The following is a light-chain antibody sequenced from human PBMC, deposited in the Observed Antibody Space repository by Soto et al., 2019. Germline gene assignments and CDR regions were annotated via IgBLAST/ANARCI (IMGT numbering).Light chain of an antibody. J-gene: IGKJ5*01. CDR2: KAS. Sequence: DIQMTQSPSTLSASVGDRVTITCRASQSISSWLAWYQQKPGKAPKLLIYKASSLESGVPSRFSGSGSGTEFTLTISSLQPADFATYYCQQYNSYLTFGQGTRLEIK. V-gene: IGKV1-5*03. CDR3: QQYNSYLT. CDR1: QSISSW.